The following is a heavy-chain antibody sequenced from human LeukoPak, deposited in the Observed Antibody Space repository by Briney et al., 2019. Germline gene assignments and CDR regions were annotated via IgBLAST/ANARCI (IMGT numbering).Heavy chain of an antibody. CDR1: GGSISSYY. CDR3: ARTTMVRGTYYMDV. CDR2: IYYSGYT. J-gene: IGHJ6*03. V-gene: IGHV4-59*01. Sequence: SETLSLTCTVSGGSISSYYWSWIRQPPGKGLEWIGCIYYSGYTNYKSSLKSRVTISVDTSKNQFSLKLSSVTAADTAVYYCARTTMVRGTYYMDVWGKGTTVTVSS. D-gene: IGHD3-10*01.